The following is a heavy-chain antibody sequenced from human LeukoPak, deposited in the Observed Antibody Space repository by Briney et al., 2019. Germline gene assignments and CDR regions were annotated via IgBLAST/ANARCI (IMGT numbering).Heavy chain of an antibody. CDR2: IKQDGSEK. V-gene: IGHV3-7*03. CDR1: GFTFSSYW. D-gene: IGHD3-10*01. J-gene: IGHJ4*02. Sequence: GGSLRLSCAASGFTFSSYWMSWVRQAPGKGLEWVANIKQDGSEKYYVDSVKGRFTISRDNSKNTLYLQMNSLRAEDTAVYYCARVTYGSGTYGAFDYWGQGTLVTVSS. CDR3: ARVTYGSGTYGAFDY.